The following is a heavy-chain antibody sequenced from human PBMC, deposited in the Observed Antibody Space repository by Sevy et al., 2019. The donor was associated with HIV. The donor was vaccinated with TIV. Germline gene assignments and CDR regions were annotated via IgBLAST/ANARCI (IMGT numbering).Heavy chain of an antibody. CDR1: GYTFTSYD. V-gene: IGHV1-8*01. D-gene: IGHD3-10*01. CDR2: MNPNSGNT. CDR3: ASEGFHYYGMDV. J-gene: IGHJ6*02. Sequence: ASVKVSCKASGYTFTSYDINWVRQATGQGLEWMGWMNPNSGNTGYAQKFQGRVTMTRNTSISTAYMELSSLRSEDTAVYYCASEGFHYYGMDVWGQGTTVTVSS.